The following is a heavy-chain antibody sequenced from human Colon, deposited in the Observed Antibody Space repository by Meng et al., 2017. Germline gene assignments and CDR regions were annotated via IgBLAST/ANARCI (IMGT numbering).Heavy chain of an antibody. V-gene: IGHV3-30*12. CDR2: ISFDGKSE. CDR1: GFGFRSFG. Sequence: GGSLRLSCAASGFGFRSFGMHWVRQSPGKGLEWVSLISFDGKSEYYAASVKGRFTISRDNSMNTLHLQMNNLRPDDTGVYYCAILDAADQVGGFDYWGQGALVTVSS. CDR3: AILDAADQVGGFDY. J-gene: IGHJ4*02. D-gene: IGHD3-3*01.